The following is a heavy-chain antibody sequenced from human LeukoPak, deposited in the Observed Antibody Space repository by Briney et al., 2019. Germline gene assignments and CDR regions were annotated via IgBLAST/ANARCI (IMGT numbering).Heavy chain of an antibody. V-gene: IGHV3-48*04. Sequence: GGSLRLSCTASGFTFSNYNINWVRQAPGKGLEWVSYISSSSSTIYYADSVKGRFTISRDNAKNSLYLQMNSLRAEDTAVYYCGKAGYCSGGSCYSGDYWGQGTLVTVSS. CDR1: GFTFSNYN. CDR2: ISSSSSTI. CDR3: GKAGYCSGGSCYSGDY. D-gene: IGHD2-15*01. J-gene: IGHJ4*02.